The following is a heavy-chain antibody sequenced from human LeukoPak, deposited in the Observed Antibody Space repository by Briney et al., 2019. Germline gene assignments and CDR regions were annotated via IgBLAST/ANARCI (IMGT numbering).Heavy chain of an antibody. D-gene: IGHD6-6*01. CDR2: ISWDGGST. J-gene: IGHJ4*02. V-gene: IGHV3-43D*04. Sequence: PGGSLRLSCAASGFTFDDYAMHWVRQAPGKGLEWVSLISWDGGSTYYADSVKGRLTISRDNSKNSLYLQMNSLRAEDTALYYCAKDLDSSSSPGGFDYWGQGTLVTVSS. CDR1: GFTFDDYA. CDR3: AKDLDSSSSPGGFDY.